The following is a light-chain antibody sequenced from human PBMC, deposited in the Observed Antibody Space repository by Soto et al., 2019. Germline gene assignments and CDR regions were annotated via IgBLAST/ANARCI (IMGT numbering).Light chain of an antibody. CDR1: QYINTR. V-gene: IGKV3-11*01. CDR3: HQRQSWPRT. J-gene: IGKJ1*01. Sequence: IVLTQSPAPLSPFPCDRVTLSCRASQYINTRLAWYQHRPDQAHRLLIYQTYKRAAGIPDRFSASGTGTDFTLTISDVQPEDFAVYYCHQRQSWPRTFGQGTKVDI. CDR2: QTY.